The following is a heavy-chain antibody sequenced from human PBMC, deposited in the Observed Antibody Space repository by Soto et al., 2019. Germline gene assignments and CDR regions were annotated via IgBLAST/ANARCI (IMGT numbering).Heavy chain of an antibody. CDR3: ARDISITIFGVATAWFDP. Sequence: GGSLRLSCAASGFTFSTYWMHWVRQAPGKGLVWVSRIDSDGSSTGYADSVKGRLTISRDNAKNTLYLQMNSLRAEDTAVYYCARDISITIFGVATAWFDPWGQGTLVTVSS. CDR2: IDSDGSST. CDR1: GFTFSTYW. V-gene: IGHV3-74*01. D-gene: IGHD3-3*01. J-gene: IGHJ5*02.